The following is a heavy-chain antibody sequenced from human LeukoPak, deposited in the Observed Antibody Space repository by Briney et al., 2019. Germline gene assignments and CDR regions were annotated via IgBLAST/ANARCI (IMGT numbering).Heavy chain of an antibody. CDR2: MNPNSGNT. D-gene: IGHD3-3*01. J-gene: IGHJ6*03. CDR1: GYTFTSYD. CDR3: ARGYNDFWSGYYIPYYYYYMDV. Sequence: ASVKVSCKASGYTFTSYDINWVRQATGQGLEWMGWMNPNSGNTGYAQKFQGRVTITRNTSISTAYMELSSLRSEDTAVYYCARGYNDFWSGYYIPYYYYYMDVWGKGTTVIVSS. V-gene: IGHV1-8*03.